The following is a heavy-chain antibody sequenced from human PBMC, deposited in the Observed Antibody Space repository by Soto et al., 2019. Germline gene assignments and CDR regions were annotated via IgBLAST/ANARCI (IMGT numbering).Heavy chain of an antibody. CDR1: GGTFSGYA. Sequence: QVQLVQSGAEVKKPGSSVKVSCKASGGTFSGYAISWVRQAPGQGLEWMGGIIPIFGTANYAQKFQGRVTITADESTSTAYMELSSLRSEDTAVYYCARWAYGGNSALYKLDYWGQGTLVTVSS. CDR3: ARWAYGGNSALYKLDY. CDR2: IIPIFGTA. D-gene: IGHD2-21*02. J-gene: IGHJ4*02. V-gene: IGHV1-69*01.